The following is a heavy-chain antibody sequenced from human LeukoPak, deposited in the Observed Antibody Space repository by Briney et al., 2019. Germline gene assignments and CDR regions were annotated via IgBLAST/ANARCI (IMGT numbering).Heavy chain of an antibody. J-gene: IGHJ4*02. CDR1: GFTFSSYA. CDR3: ARDQLAYSGYDTLFDY. CDR2: IRDSGSST. V-gene: IGHV3-23*01. Sequence: PGGSLRLSCAASGFTFSSYAMSWVRQAPGKGLEWVSAIRDSGSSTHYADSVKGRFTTSRDNSKNTLYLQLNSLRPDDTAVYYCARDQLAYSGYDTLFDYWGQGTLVTVSS. D-gene: IGHD5-12*01.